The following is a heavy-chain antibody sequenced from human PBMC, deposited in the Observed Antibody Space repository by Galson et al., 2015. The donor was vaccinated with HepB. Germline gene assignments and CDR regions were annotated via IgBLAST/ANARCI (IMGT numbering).Heavy chain of an antibody. D-gene: IGHD1-26*01. J-gene: IGHJ4*02. CDR3: ARGAITAPRSAFEY. CDR2: IYPNSGGT. V-gene: IGHV1-2*02. Sequence: SVKVSCKASGYTFNGYYMHWVRQAPGQGLECMGWIYPNSGGTYYAQKFQGRVTMTKDTSISTAYMELSGLRSDDTAVYYCARGAITAPRSAFEYWGQGTPVTVSS. CDR1: GYTFNGYY.